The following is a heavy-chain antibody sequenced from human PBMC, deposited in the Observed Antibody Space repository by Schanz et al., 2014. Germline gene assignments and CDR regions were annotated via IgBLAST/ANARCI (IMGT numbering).Heavy chain of an antibody. CDR2: ISGSGAST. J-gene: IGHJ4*02. D-gene: IGHD6-19*01. V-gene: IGHV3-23*01. Sequence: EVQLLESGGGLVQPGGSLRLSCAASGFTFSSYAMTWVRQAPGKGLEWVSGISGSGASTYYADSVKGRFTISRDNAKNTLYLQMNSLRVEDTAGYYCAASSGWHPSTDYWGQGTLVTVSS. CDR3: AASSGWHPSTDY. CDR1: GFTFSSYA.